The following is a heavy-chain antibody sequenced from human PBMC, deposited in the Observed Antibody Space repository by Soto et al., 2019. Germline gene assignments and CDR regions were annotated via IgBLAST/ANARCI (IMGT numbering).Heavy chain of an antibody. J-gene: IGHJ1*01. Sequence: QVQLVEPGGGVVQPGTSLRVSCVGSGFTFRSYVIHWVRQAPGKGLEWVALTSYDGSDKYYGDSVRGRFTISRDNSRNTVDLQMDSLRLEDTALYYCARWGTTGGLDVWGQGTLVSVSS. CDR1: GFTFRSYV. V-gene: IGHV3-30*19. CDR3: ARWGTTGGLDV. D-gene: IGHD3-16*01. CDR2: TSYDGSDK.